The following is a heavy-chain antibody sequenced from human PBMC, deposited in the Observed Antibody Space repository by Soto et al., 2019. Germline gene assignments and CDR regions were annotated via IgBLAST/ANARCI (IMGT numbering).Heavy chain of an antibody. CDR3: ASGEDAYYFDY. Sequence: GESLNISWXGSGYSFTSYWIGWVRQMPGKGLEWMGIIYHGDSDTRYSPSFQGQVTISADKSISTAYLQWSSLKALDTAMYYCASGEDAYYFDYWGQGTLVTVSS. V-gene: IGHV5-51*01. J-gene: IGHJ4*02. D-gene: IGHD3-10*01. CDR2: IYHGDSDT. CDR1: GYSFTSYW.